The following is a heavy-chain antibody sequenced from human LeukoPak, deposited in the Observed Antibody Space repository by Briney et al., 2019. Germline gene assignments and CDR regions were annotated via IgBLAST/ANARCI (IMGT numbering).Heavy chain of an antibody. J-gene: IGHJ4*02. V-gene: IGHV1-2*04. CDR2: INPNSGGT. CDR1: GFTFSSCG. CDR3: AREGYSSGWYLDY. Sequence: PGGSLRLSCAASGFTFSSCGMHWVRQAPGQGLEWMGWINPNSGGTNYAQKFQGWVTMTRDTSISTAYMELSRLRSDDTAVYYCAREGYSSGWYLDYWGQGTLVTVSS. D-gene: IGHD6-19*01.